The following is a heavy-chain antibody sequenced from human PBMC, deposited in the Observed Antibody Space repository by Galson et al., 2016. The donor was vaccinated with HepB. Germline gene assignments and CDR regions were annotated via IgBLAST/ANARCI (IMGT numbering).Heavy chain of an antibody. CDR1: GFTFSRYA. CDR2: ISHDENKE. Sequence: SLRLSCAASGFTFSRYAMQWVRQAPGKGLEWVAVISHDENKEYYADSVKGRFTISRDNSKNTLNRQMNSLRREDTALYYCARDRSPAALLDHFYYGMAVWGQGTTVTVSS. CDR3: ARDRSPAALLDHFYYGMAV. V-gene: IGHV3-30*03. D-gene: IGHD2-2*02. J-gene: IGHJ6*02.